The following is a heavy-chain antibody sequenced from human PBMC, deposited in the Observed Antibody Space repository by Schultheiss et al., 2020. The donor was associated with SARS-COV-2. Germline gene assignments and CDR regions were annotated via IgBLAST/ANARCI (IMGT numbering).Heavy chain of an antibody. D-gene: IGHD6-6*01. V-gene: IGHV3-33*01. CDR3: ARDLEQLDPAKFYYGLDV. J-gene: IGHJ6*02. Sequence: GGSLRLSCAASGFTFSSYGMHWVRQAPGKGLEWVAVIWYDGSNKYYADSVKGRFTISRDYAKNSLFLQMNSLRVEDTAVYYCARDLEQLDPAKFYYGLDVWGQGTTVTVSS. CDR2: IWYDGSNK. CDR1: GFTFSSYG.